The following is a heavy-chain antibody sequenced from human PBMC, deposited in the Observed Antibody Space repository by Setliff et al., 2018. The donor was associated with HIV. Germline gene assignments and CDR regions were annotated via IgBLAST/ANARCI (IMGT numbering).Heavy chain of an antibody. CDR1: GFTFSAYA. CDR2: TTSNGRTT. D-gene: IGHD1-26*01. V-gene: IGHV3-23*01. J-gene: IGHJ2*01. CDR3: AGDVGRRWDYYFDI. Sequence: TGGSLRLSCAASGFTFSAYAMTWVRRAPGRGLEWVSATTSNGRTTDYAESVRGRFTLSRDNSGNTLYLQMTSLRAEDTAMYYCAGDVGRRWDYYFDIWGRGTLVTVSS.